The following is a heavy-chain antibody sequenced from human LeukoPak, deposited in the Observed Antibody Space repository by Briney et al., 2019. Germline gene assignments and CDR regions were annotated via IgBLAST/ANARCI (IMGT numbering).Heavy chain of an antibody. Sequence: SETLSLTCAVSGGSISSYYWSWIRQPPGKGLEWIGYIYYTGSTDYNPSLKSRVTISVDTSKNQFSLKLRSVTAADTAVYYCAKEPSGYVRYFDYWGQGTLVTVSS. CDR2: IYYTGST. J-gene: IGHJ4*02. CDR1: GGSISSYY. V-gene: IGHV4-59*08. D-gene: IGHD5-12*01. CDR3: AKEPSGYVRYFDY.